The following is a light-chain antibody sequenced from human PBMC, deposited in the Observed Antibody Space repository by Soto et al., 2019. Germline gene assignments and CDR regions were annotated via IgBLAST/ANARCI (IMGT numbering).Light chain of an antibody. CDR3: QQYGSSPGT. CDR1: QTVSSNY. V-gene: IGKV3-20*01. Sequence: IVLPQSPGTLSLSPGESATLSGRASQTVSSNYFAWYQQKPGQAPRLLIYGISDRATGIPDRFSGSGSGTDFTLTISRLEPEDFAVYYCQQYGSSPGTFGQGTKVDIK. J-gene: IGKJ1*01. CDR2: GIS.